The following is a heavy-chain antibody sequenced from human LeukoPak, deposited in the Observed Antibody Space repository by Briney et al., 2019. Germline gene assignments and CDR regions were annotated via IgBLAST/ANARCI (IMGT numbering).Heavy chain of an antibody. V-gene: IGHV3-48*03. CDR3: ARDSSSWSLTFDY. D-gene: IGHD6-13*01. CDR2: ISSSGSTI. Sequence: GGSLRLSCAASGFTFSSYEMNWFRQAPGKGLEWVSYISSSGSTIYYADSVKGRLTISRDNAKNSLYLQMNSLRAEDTAVYYCARDSSSWSLTFDYWGQGTLVTVSS. CDR1: GFTFSSYE. J-gene: IGHJ4*02.